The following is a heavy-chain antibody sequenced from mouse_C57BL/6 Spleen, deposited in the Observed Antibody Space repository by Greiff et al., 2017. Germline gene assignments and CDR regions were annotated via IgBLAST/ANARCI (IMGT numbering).Heavy chain of an antibody. Sequence: EVQLQQSGPELVKPGASVKIPCKASGYTFTDYNMDWVKQSHGKSLEWIGDINPNNGGTIYNQKFKGKATLTVDKSSSTAYMELRSLTSEDTAVYYCASVYSNYEGLYYFDYWGQGTTLTVSS. CDR2: INPNNGGT. J-gene: IGHJ2*01. CDR3: ASVYSNYEGLYYFDY. CDR1: GYTFTDYN. V-gene: IGHV1-18*01. D-gene: IGHD2-5*01.